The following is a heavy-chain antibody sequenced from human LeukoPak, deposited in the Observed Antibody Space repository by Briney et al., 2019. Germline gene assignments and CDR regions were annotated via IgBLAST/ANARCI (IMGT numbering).Heavy chain of an antibody. Sequence: GASVKVSCKASGYTFTGYYMHWVRQAPGQGLEWMGWINPNSGGTNYAQKFQGWVTMTRDTSISTAYMELRSLRSDDTAVYYCARDPGSFLSSSGWLNWFDPWGQGTLVTVSS. CDR1: GYTFTGYY. J-gene: IGHJ5*02. D-gene: IGHD6-19*01. CDR2: INPNSGGT. V-gene: IGHV1-2*04. CDR3: ARDPGSFLSSSGWLNWFDP.